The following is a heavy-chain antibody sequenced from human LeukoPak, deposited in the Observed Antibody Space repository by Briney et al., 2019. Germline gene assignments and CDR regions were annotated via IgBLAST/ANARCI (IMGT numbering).Heavy chain of an antibody. CDR3: ARRVKLSSGTHQLDY. CDR2: IYPSDSDT. D-gene: IGHD3-10*01. Sequence: GESLTISCKASGYSFPSYWIGWVRQMPGKGLEWMGIIYPSDSDTRYSPSFQGQVTISADKSISTAYLQWSSLKASDTAIYYCARRVKLSSGTHQLDYWGQGTLVTVSS. CDR1: GYSFPSYW. V-gene: IGHV5-51*01. J-gene: IGHJ4*02.